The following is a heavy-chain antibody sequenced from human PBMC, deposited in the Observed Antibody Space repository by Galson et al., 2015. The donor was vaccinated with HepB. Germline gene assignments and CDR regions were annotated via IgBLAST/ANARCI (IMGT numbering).Heavy chain of an antibody. V-gene: IGHV1-69*10. D-gene: IGHD3-16*02. CDR1: GGTFSNYA. Sequence: SVKVSCKASGGTFSNYAISWVRQAPGQGLEWMGGIIPILGIANYAQKFQGRVTITADKSTSTAYMELSSLRSEDTAVYYCARELGYIWGSYRYQGTFDIWGQGTMVTVSS. CDR2: IIPILGIA. CDR3: ARELGYIWGSYRYQGTFDI. J-gene: IGHJ3*02.